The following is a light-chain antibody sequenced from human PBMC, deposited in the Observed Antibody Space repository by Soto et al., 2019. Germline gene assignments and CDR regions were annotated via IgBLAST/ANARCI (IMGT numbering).Light chain of an antibody. CDR2: DAS. CDR3: QQRSNWPLT. V-gene: IGKV3-11*01. J-gene: IGKJ4*01. CDR1: QSISTD. Sequence: EIVLTQSPATLSLSPGERATLSCRASQSISTDLAWYKQKPGQAPTLLIYDASNRATGIPARFSGSGSGTDFTLIISSLEPDDCAVYYCQQRSNWPLTFGGGTKVEI.